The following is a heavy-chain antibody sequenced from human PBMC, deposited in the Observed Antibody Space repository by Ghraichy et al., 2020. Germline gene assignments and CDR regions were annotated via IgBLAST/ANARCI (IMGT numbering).Heavy chain of an antibody. D-gene: IGHD5-24*01. J-gene: IGHJ3*02. CDR2: INPSSGGT. V-gene: IGHV1-2*02. CDR3: ARVKVTTINGFDI. CDR1: GYTFTGYY. Sequence: ASVKVSCKASGYTFTGYYIHWVRQAPGQGLEWMGWINPSSGGTSYAQRFQGRVTMTRDTSISTAYMELSTLRSDDTAVYYCARVKVTTINGFDIWGQGTMVTVSS.